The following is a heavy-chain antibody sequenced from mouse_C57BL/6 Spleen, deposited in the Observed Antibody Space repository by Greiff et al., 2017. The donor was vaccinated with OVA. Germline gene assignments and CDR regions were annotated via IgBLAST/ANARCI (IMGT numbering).Heavy chain of an antibody. CDR2: IDPETGGT. V-gene: IGHV1-15*01. Sequence: QVQLKESGAELVRPGASVTLSCKASGYTFTDYEMHWVKQTPVHGLEWIGAIDPETGGTAYNQKFKGKAILTADKSSSTAYLELRSLTSEDSAVYYCTRTHMTTVVPTGFAYWGQGTLVTVSA. CDR1: GYTFTDYE. CDR3: TRTHMTTVVPTGFAY. J-gene: IGHJ3*01. D-gene: IGHD1-1*01.